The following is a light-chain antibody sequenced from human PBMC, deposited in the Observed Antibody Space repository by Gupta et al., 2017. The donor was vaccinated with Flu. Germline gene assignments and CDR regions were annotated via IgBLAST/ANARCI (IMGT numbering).Light chain of an antibody. CDR3: HESSSLGRT. J-gene: IGKJ4*02. V-gene: IGKV6-21*01. CDR2: YAS. CDR1: QNIGGA. Sequence: EIVLTQSPDFQSVTPKEKVTITCRASQNIGGALHWYQQKPEQSPKLLIKYASQYFSGVPSTFSGTGSGTDFTLSIKSLEPEDTATYYCHESSSLGRTFGEGTKVEIK.